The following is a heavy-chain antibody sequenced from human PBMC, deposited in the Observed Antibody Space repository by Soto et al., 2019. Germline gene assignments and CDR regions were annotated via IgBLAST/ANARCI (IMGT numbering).Heavy chain of an antibody. J-gene: IGHJ4*02. CDR2: INHLETT. CDR1: GASITYGAYS. CDR3: ARGGGFDSFDY. V-gene: IGHV4-30-2*01. Sequence: TLSLTCTVSGASITYGAYSWSWIRQTPGKGLEWIGYINHLETTFYNPSFESRLTLSIDRTKNQFSLNLKSMSAADRAVYFCARGGGFDSFDYWGQGILVTVSS. D-gene: IGHD3-10*01.